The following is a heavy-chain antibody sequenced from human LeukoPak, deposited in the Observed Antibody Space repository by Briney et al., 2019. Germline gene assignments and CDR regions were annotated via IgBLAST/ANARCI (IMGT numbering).Heavy chain of an antibody. D-gene: IGHD2-2*01. J-gene: IGHJ6*02. CDR1: GGSISSYY. V-gene: IGHV4-4*07. CDR2: IYTSGST. Sequence: SETLSLTCTVSGGSISSYYWSWIRQPAGKGLEWIGRIYTSGSTNYNPSLKSRVTMSVDTSKNQFSLKLSSVTAADTAVYYCARGGNCSSTSCPPRYYYYYGMDVWGQGTTVTVSS. CDR3: ARGGNCSSTSCPPRYYYYYGMDV.